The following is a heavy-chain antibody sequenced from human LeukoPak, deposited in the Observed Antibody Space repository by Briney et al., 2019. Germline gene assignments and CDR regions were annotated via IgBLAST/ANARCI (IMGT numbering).Heavy chain of an antibody. J-gene: IGHJ4*02. CDR2: ISGDGYST. CDR1: GFTFSTYT. CDR3: AKDFGRNLGGPGY. V-gene: IGHV3-23*01. D-gene: IGHD3-10*01. Sequence: GGSLRLSYAASGFTFSTYTMAWVRQAPGWGLEWVSGISGDGYSTYYADSVKGRFAISRDNSKSTLYLQMNSLRAEDTAVYYCAKDFGRNLGGPGYWGRGTRVTVSS.